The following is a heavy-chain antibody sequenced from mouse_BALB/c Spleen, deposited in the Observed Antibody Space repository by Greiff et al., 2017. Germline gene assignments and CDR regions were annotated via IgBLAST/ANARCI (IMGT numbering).Heavy chain of an antibody. CDR2: IWSGGST. J-gene: IGHJ4*01. CDR3: ARKGITTRGYYAMDY. D-gene: IGHD2-4*01. CDR1: GFSLTSYG. Sequence: QVQLKESGPGLVQPSQSLSITCTVSGFSLTSYGVHWVRQSPGKGLEWLGVIWSGGSTDYNAAFISRLSISKDNSKSQVFFKMNSLQANDTAIYYCARKGITTRGYYAMDYWGQGTSVTVSS. V-gene: IGHV2-2*02.